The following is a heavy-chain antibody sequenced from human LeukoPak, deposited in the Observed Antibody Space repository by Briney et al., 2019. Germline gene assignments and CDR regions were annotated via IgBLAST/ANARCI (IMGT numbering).Heavy chain of an antibody. V-gene: IGHV3-30*04. D-gene: IGHD6-13*01. CDR3: ARDAAAGAYYYYGMDV. Sequence: PGGSLRLSCAASGFTFRSYAMHWVRQAPGKGLEWVTVISYDGSNKYYADSVKGRFTISRDNSKNTLYLQMNSLRAEDTAVYYCARDAAAGAYYYYGMDVWGKGTTVTVSS. J-gene: IGHJ6*04. CDR1: GFTFRSYA. CDR2: ISYDGSNK.